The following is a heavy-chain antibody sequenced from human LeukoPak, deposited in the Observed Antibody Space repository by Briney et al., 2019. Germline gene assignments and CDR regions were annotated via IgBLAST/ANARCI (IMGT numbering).Heavy chain of an antibody. CDR1: GGPISSYY. Sequence: SETLSLTCNVSGGPISSYYWSWIRQPPGKGLEWIGYIYYSGSTNYNPSLKSRVTISVDTSKNQFSLKPSSVTAADTAVYYCARFGYSRSFDYWGQGTLVTVSS. D-gene: IGHD2-15*01. J-gene: IGHJ4*02. V-gene: IGHV4-59*01. CDR2: IYYSGST. CDR3: ARFGYSRSFDY.